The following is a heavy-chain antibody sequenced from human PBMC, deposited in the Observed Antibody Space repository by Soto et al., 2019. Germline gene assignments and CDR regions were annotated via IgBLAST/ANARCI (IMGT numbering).Heavy chain of an antibody. CDR1: GFTFSTNV. J-gene: IGHJ4*02. CDR2: MSHDGKNK. Sequence: GGSLRLSCGASGFTFSTNVMHWVRQSPGKGLEWVAFMSHDGKNKYYVDSVKGRFTISRDNSKNTLYLHMDSLRPEDTAVYYCVKDFDRTWSFDFWGQGTLVTVSS. D-gene: IGHD2-8*02. CDR3: VKDFDRTWSFDF. V-gene: IGHV3-30*18.